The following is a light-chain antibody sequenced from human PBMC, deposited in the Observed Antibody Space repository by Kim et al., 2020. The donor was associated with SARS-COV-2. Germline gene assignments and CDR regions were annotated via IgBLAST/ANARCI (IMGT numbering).Light chain of an antibody. CDR2: NDS. Sequence: SVALGQTARLTCGGNNIQTKNVRWYRQKPGQAPVLVMYNDSKRPSGIPGRFSGSNSGNTATLTITRAQAGDEADYYCQVWDSGTWVFGGGTQLTVL. CDR3: QVWDSGTWV. CDR1: NIQTKN. V-gene: IGLV3-9*01. J-gene: IGLJ3*02.